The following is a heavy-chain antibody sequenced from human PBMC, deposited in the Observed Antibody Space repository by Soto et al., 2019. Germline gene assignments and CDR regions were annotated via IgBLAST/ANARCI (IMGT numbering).Heavy chain of an antibody. CDR1: GFTFSTFD. J-gene: IGHJ5*02. V-gene: IGHV3-13*01. CDR3: ARGRSFSYDSTPPPMFDP. Sequence: GGSMRLSCAGSGFTFSTFDIHWVRQAPGKGLEWVSGIGTLSDTFYAASVQGRFTISRQNAKNSVYLQMNSLRAGDTAFYYCARGRSFSYDSTPPPMFDPWGQGTLVTVSS. CDR2: IGTLSDT. D-gene: IGHD3-10*01.